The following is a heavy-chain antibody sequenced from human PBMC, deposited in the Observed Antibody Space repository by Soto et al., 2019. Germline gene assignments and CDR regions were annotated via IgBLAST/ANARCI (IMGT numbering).Heavy chain of an antibody. D-gene: IGHD2-21*02. CDR3: ARDLPGVVVTAGFDY. Sequence: EVQLVESGGGLVQPGGSLRLSCAASGFTFSSYWMSWVRQAPGKGLEWVANIKQDGSEKYYVDSVKGRFTISRDNAKNSLYLPMNSLRAEDTAVYYCARDLPGVVVTAGFDYWGQGTLVTVSS. J-gene: IGHJ4*02. CDR1: GFTFSSYW. V-gene: IGHV3-7*03. CDR2: IKQDGSEK.